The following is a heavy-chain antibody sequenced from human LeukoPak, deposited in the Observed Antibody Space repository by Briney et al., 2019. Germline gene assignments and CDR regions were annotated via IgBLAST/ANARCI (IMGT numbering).Heavy chain of an antibody. CDR3: ARAPPYYYYGMDV. CDR1: GGSISSGGYS. CDR2: IYHSGST. J-gene: IGHJ6*02. V-gene: IGHV4-30-2*01. Sequence: SGTLSLTCAVSGGSISSGGYSWSWIRQPPGKGLEWIGYIYHSGSTYYNPSLKSRVTISVDRSKNQFSLKLSSVTAADTAVYYCARAPPYYYYGMDVWGQGTTVTVSS.